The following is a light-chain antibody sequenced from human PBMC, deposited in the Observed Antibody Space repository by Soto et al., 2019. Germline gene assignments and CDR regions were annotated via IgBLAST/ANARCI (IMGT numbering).Light chain of an antibody. V-gene: IGKV3-11*01. CDR2: DTS. Sequence: EIVLTQSPATLSLSPGGRATLSCRASQSVSSYLAWYQHKPGQAPRLLIYDTSNRAAGIPARFSGSGSGTDFTLPISSLEPEDFAVYYCQQRSNWPLTFGPGTKVDIK. J-gene: IGKJ3*01. CDR3: QQRSNWPLT. CDR1: QSVSSY.